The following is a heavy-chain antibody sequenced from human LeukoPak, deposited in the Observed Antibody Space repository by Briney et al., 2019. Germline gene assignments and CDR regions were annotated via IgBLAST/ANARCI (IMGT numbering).Heavy chain of an antibody. Sequence: PGRSLRLSCAASGFTFDDYAMHWVRQAPGKGLEWVSGISWNSGSIGYADSVKGRFTISRDNAKNSLYLQMNSLRAEDTALYYCAKDSAADYAGYYYGMDVWGQGTTVTVSS. J-gene: IGHJ6*02. V-gene: IGHV3-9*01. D-gene: IGHD4-17*01. CDR3: AKDSAADYAGYYYGMDV. CDR1: GFTFDDYA. CDR2: ISWNSGSI.